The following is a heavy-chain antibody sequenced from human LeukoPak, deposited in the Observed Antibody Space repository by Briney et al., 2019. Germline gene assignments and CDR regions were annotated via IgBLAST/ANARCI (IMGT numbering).Heavy chain of an antibody. Sequence: SVKVSCKASGGTFSSYAISWVRQAPGQGLEWMGGIIPIFGTANYAQKFQGRVTITTDESTSTAYMELSSLRSEDTAVYYCAREASYSSSWYNHFDYWGQGTLVTVSS. CDR3: AREASYSSSWYNHFDY. V-gene: IGHV1-69*05. D-gene: IGHD6-13*01. CDR2: IIPIFGTA. J-gene: IGHJ4*02. CDR1: GGTFSSYA.